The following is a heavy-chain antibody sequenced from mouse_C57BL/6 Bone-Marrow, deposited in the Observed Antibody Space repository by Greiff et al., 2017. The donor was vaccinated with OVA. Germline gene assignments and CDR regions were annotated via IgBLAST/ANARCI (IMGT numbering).Heavy chain of an antibody. D-gene: IGHD1-1*01. CDR2: VYPRSGNT. V-gene: IGHV1-81*01. CDR3: AREGDYYGSNYYFDY. Sequence: VQLQQSGAELARPGASVKLSCTASGYTFTSYGISWVKQRTGQGLEWSGEVYPRSGNTYYNEPVQGKATLTADKSSSTAYMELRSLTSEDSAVYFCAREGDYYGSNYYFDYWGQGTTLTVSS. CDR1: GYTFTSYG. J-gene: IGHJ2*01.